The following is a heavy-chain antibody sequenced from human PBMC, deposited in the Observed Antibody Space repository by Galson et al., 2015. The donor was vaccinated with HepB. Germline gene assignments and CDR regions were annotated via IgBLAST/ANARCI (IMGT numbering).Heavy chain of an antibody. Sequence: QSGAEVKKPGESLKISCKGSGYSFTSYWIGWVRQMPGKGLEWMGIIYPGDSDTRYSPSFQGQVTILADKSISTAYLQWSSLKASDTAMYYCARQPLGYCSGGSCYWGDAFDIWGQGTMVTVSS. J-gene: IGHJ3*02. CDR2: IYPGDSDT. CDR3: ARQPLGYCSGGSCYWGDAFDI. D-gene: IGHD2-15*01. CDR1: GYSFTSYW. V-gene: IGHV5-51*01.